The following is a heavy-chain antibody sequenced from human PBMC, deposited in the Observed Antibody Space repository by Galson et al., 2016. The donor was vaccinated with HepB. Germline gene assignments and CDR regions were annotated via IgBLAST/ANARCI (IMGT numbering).Heavy chain of an antibody. CDR1: GFTLSTYS. CDR2: MSSSGTSV. J-gene: IGHJ5*02. Sequence: SLRLSCAASGFTLSTYSMNWFRQAPGKGLEWVSYMSSSGTSVYYTDSVRGRFTISRDNAKNSLYLQMNSLRDEDTAVYYCAIPFAPERGRYVLWGQGTLVTVSS. CDR3: AIPFAPERGRYVL. D-gene: IGHD3-16*01. V-gene: IGHV3-48*02.